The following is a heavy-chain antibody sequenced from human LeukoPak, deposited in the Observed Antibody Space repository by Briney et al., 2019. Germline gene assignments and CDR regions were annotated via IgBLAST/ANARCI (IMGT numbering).Heavy chain of an antibody. CDR2: IKQDGSEK. CDR3: ARGNGGDWSLYYYMGV. V-gene: IGHV3-7*01. Sequence: GGSLRLSCAASGFTFSSYWMSWLRQAPGKGLEGVANIKQDGSEKYYVDSVKGRFTISRDNAKNSLYLQMNSLRAEDTAVYYCARGNGGDWSLYYYMGVWGKGTTVTVSS. D-gene: IGHD2-21*02. J-gene: IGHJ6*03. CDR1: GFTFSSYW.